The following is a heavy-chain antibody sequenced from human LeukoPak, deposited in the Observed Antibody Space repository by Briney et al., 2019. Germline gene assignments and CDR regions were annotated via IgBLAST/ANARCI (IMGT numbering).Heavy chain of an antibody. J-gene: IGHJ4*02. CDR2: IHPRSGDT. D-gene: IGHD1-26*01. CDR1: GYFFTAFY. V-gene: IGHV1-2*02. CDR3: ARDSGTYSTQY. Sequence: ALVKVSCKASGYFFTAFYIHWVRQAPGQGLEWMEWIHPRSGDTNYAYKFQGRVTMTRDTSISTAYMDLGSLGSDDTAVYYCARDSGTYSTQYWGQGTLVTVSS.